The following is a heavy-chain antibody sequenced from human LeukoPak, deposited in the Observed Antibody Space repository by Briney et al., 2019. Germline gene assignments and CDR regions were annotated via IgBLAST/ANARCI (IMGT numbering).Heavy chain of an antibody. D-gene: IGHD2-2*01. CDR2: FDPADGEP. V-gene: IGHV1-24*01. J-gene: IGHJ4*02. CDR1: GYMFTELP. Sequence: ASVKVSCKVSGYMFTELPIHWVRQTPAKGLEWMGGFDPADGEPVYAQNFKDRLTMTEDTSTETAYMNLRSLGSEDTAVYYCAAGPDCSSTSCLFEFWGQGTLVPVSS. CDR3: AAGPDCSSTSCLFEF.